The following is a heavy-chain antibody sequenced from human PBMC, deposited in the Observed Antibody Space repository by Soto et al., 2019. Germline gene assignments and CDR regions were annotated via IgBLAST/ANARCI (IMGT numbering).Heavy chain of an antibody. CDR3: TSLSSTWPRDY. J-gene: IGHJ4*02. CDR1: GFGFSSHW. Sequence: GSLRLSCAAAGFGFSSHWMIWVRQAPGKGLEWVANIKQDGSEEYYVDSVKGRFTISRDNVKNSLYLQMNSLGAEDTAIYYCTSLSSTWPRDYWGQGTLVTVSS. CDR2: IKQDGSEE. V-gene: IGHV3-7*03. D-gene: IGHD6-13*01.